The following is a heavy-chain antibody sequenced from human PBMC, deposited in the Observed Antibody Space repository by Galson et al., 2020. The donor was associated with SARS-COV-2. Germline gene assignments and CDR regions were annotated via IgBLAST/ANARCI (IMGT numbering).Heavy chain of an antibody. V-gene: IGHV5-51*01. Sequence: KIGESLKISCKGSGYSFASYWIAWVRQMPGKGLEWMGIINPSDSGTRYSPPFQGQVTISLDKSINIAYLQWSSLKASDTAMYYCARLSSGANNSWASDYWGQGTLVTVSS. J-gene: IGHJ4*02. CDR2: INPSDSGT. D-gene: IGHD1-1*01. CDR1: GYSFASYW. CDR3: ARLSSGANNSWASDY.